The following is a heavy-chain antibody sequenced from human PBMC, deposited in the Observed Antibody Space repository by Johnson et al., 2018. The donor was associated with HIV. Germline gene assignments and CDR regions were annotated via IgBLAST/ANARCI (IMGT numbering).Heavy chain of an antibody. CDR1: GFAFRTYW. Sequence: EKLVESGGGLVQPGGSLRLSCAASGFAFRTYWMVWVRQVPGKRPVWVARIYNDGSRTTYADSVRGRFTISRDNAKYTLYLQMNSLRAEDTAVYYCAKSDVVVIPEGAFDIWGQGTMVTVSS. V-gene: IGHV3-74*02. J-gene: IGHJ3*02. CDR2: IYNDGSRT. CDR3: AKSDVVVIPEGAFDI. D-gene: IGHD2-21*01.